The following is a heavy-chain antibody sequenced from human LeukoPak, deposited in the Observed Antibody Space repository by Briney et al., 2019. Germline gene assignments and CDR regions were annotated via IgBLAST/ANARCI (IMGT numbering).Heavy chain of an antibody. J-gene: IGHJ6*02. CDR3: ARNGYSNGYYYYGMDI. Sequence: SETLSLTCTVSGGSISSYYWSWIRQPPGKGLEWIGYIYYSGSTNYNPSLKSRVTISVDTSKNQFSLKLSSVTAADTAVYYCARNGYSNGYYYYGMDIWGQGNPGHRLL. V-gene: IGHV4-59*01. CDR2: IYYSGST. CDR1: GGSISSYY. D-gene: IGHD6-19*01.